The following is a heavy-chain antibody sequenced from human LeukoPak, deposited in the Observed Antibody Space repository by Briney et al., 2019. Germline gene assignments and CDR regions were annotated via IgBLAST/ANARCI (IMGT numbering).Heavy chain of an antibody. CDR2: IDWDDDK. J-gene: IGHJ3*02. CDR3: ARISMSGYDNRFGPLHTDAFDI. Sequence: RVSGPTLVNPTQTLTLACTFSGFSLSTSGMCVSWIRQPPGKALEWLARIDWDDDKYYSTSLKTRLTISKDTSKNQVVLTMTNMDPVDTATYYCARISMSGYDNRFGPLHTDAFDIWGQGTMVTVSS. D-gene: IGHD5-12*01. V-gene: IGHV2-70*11. CDR1: GFSLSTSGMC.